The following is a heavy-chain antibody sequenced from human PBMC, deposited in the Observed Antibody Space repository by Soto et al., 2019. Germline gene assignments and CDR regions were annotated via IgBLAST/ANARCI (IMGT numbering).Heavy chain of an antibody. Sequence: SETLSLTCAVYGGSFSGYYWSWIRQPPGKGLEWIGEINHSGSTNYNPSLKSRVTISVDTSKNQFSLKLSSVTAADTAVYYCARGADIVVVPAAMASERHYYMDVWGKGTTVTVSS. CDR2: INHSGST. J-gene: IGHJ6*03. D-gene: IGHD2-2*01. CDR3: ARGADIVVVPAAMASERHYYMDV. CDR1: GGSFSGYY. V-gene: IGHV4-34*01.